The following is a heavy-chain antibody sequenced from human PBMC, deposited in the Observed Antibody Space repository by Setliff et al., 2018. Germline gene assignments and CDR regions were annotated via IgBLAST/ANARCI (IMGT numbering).Heavy chain of an antibody. CDR1: DGSSSSHY. Sequence: KTSETLSLTCTVSDGSSSSHYWSWIRQPPGKGLEWIGYIHFSGTTNYNPSLKSRVTLSLDTSKNQFSLELSSVTAVDTAMYYCARENGYCSGGACYFMFDYWGQGTLVTVSS. V-gene: IGHV4-59*11. J-gene: IGHJ4*02. CDR3: ARENGYCSGGACYFMFDY. D-gene: IGHD2-15*01. CDR2: IHFSGTT.